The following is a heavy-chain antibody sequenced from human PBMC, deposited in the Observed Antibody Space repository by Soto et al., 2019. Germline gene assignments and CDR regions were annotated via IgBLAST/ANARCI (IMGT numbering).Heavy chain of an antibody. Sequence: EVQLLESGGGFVQPGESLRLSCAASGFTFSLSAMSWVRQAPGRGLDWVSSLSSGGSTTDYADSVKGRFTISRDNSKNTVHLQMNCLRAEDTAVYYCAKGPEFDILTGCDYWGQGALGTVSS. V-gene: IGHV3-23*01. CDR3: AKGPEFDILTGCDY. D-gene: IGHD3-9*01. J-gene: IGHJ4*02. CDR2: LSSGGSTT. CDR1: GFTFSLSA.